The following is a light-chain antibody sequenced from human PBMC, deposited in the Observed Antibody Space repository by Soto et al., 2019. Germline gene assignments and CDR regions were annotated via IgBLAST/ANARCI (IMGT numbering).Light chain of an antibody. Sequence: DIQMTQSPSTLSASVGDSVTITCRASQNSYQWFAWYQQTLGKAPKLLIYDVTNLQSGVPSTFSGSGSGTEFTLTISSLQPDDFATYYCQQYHRYWTFGQGTKVDIK. J-gene: IGKJ1*01. CDR3: QQYHRYWT. CDR2: DVT. V-gene: IGKV1-5*01. CDR1: QNSYQW.